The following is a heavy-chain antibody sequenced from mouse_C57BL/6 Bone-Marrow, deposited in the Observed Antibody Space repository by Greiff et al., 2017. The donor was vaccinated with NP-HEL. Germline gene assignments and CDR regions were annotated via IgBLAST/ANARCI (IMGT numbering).Heavy chain of an antibody. CDR1: GYTFTSYG. J-gene: IGHJ4*01. V-gene: IGHV1-81*01. Sequence: VQLQESGAELARPGASVKLSCKASGYTFTSYGISWVKQRTGQGLEWIGEIYPRSGNTYYNEKFKGKATLTADKSSSTAYMELRSLTSEDSAVYFCAKPPYYYGSSYEAMDYWGQGTSVTVSS. D-gene: IGHD1-1*01. CDR3: AKPPYYYGSSYEAMDY. CDR2: IYPRSGNT.